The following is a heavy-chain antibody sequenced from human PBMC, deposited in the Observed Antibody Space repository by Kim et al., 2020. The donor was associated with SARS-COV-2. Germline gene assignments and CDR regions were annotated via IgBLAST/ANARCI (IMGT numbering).Heavy chain of an antibody. D-gene: IGHD5-12*01. CDR3: AREGSGYGIIDY. CDR2: ISYDGSNK. V-gene: IGHV3-30-3*01. CDR1: GFTFSSYA. J-gene: IGHJ4*02. Sequence: GGSLRLSCAASGFTFSSYAMHWVRQAPGKGLEWVAVISYDGSNKYYADSVKGRFTISRDNSKNTLYLQMNSLRAEDTAVYYCAREGSGYGIIDYWGQGTLVTVSS.